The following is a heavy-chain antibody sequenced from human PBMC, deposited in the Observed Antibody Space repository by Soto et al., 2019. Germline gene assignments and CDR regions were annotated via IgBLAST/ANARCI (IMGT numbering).Heavy chain of an antibody. D-gene: IGHD3-10*01. CDR1: GGSFSGYY. J-gene: IGHJ3*02. CDR3: ARPHYYGSGSYYRHAFDI. CDR2: INHSGST. V-gene: IGHV4-34*01. Sequence: QVQLQQWGAGLLKPSETLSLTCAVYGGSFSGYYWSWIRQPPGKGLEWIGEINHSGSTNYNPSLKSRVTISVDTSKNQSSLKLSSVTAADTAVYYCARPHYYGSGSYYRHAFDIWGQGTMVTVSS.